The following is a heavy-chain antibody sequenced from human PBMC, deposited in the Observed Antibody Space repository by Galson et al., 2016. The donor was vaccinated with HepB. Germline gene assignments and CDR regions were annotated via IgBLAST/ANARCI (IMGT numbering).Heavy chain of an antibody. D-gene: IGHD2-8*01. CDR1: GFTFSSYG. Sequence: LRLSCAASGFTFSSYGMSWVRQAPGKGPEWVSAINSGGRMFYADSVTGRFTISRDSSKNTRYLQMHSLRAEDTAVYYCAKEVPNAFDPWGQGTLVTVSS. V-gene: IGHV3-23*01. CDR2: INSGGRM. CDR3: AKEVPNAFDP. J-gene: IGHJ5*02.